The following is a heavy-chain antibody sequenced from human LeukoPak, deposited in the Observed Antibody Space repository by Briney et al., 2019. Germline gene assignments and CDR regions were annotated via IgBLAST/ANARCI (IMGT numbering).Heavy chain of an antibody. CDR2: ISSSGSTI. D-gene: IGHD6-19*01. V-gene: IGHV3-11*01. J-gene: IGHJ6*02. Sequence: GGSLRLSCAASGFTFSDYYMSWIRQAPGKGLEWVSYISSSGSTIYYADSVKGRFTISRDNAKNSLYLQMNSLRAEDTAVYYCARDYTIAVAGAYYYGMDVWGQGTTVTVSS. CDR1: GFTFSDYY. CDR3: ARDYTIAVAGAYYYGMDV.